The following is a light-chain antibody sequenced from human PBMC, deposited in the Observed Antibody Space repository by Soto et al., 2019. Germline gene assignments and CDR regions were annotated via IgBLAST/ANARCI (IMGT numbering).Light chain of an antibody. CDR3: QQSSSTPQT. V-gene: IGKV1-39*01. CDR2: VAS. CDR1: QSISSY. J-gene: IGKJ4*01. Sequence: DNQMPHSPSSISASVRYIVPITVRASQSISSYLSWYQQKPGKAPKLLINVASTLQSGVPSRFSGSGSGTDFTLAISSLQPEDFATYYCQQSSSTPQTFGGGNMVDIK.